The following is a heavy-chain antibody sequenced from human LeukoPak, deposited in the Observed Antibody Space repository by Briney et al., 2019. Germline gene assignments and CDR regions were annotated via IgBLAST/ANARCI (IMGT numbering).Heavy chain of an antibody. CDR2: IYHSGST. CDR1: GYSISSGYY. Sequence: SETLSLTCGVSGYSISSGYYWGWIRQSPGKGLEWIGSIYHSGSTYYNPSLKSRVTISVDTSKNQFSLRLSSVIAADTAVYYCARPASTSFYDPFDYWDQGILVTVSS. D-gene: IGHD2-2*01. V-gene: IGHV4-38-2*01. J-gene: IGHJ4*02. CDR3: ARPASTSFYDPFDY.